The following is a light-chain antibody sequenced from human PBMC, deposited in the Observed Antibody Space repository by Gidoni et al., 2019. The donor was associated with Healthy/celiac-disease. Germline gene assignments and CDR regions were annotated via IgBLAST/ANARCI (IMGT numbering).Light chain of an antibody. CDR1: QNISNY. J-gene: IGKJ4*01. CDR3: QQYDNLPALT. Sequence: DIQMTPSPSSLSAPVGDRVTITCQASQNISNYLNWYQQKPGKAPKLLIYDASNLETGVPSRFSGSGSGTDFTFTISSLQPEDIATYYCQQYDNLPALTFGGGTKVEIK. V-gene: IGKV1-33*01. CDR2: DAS.